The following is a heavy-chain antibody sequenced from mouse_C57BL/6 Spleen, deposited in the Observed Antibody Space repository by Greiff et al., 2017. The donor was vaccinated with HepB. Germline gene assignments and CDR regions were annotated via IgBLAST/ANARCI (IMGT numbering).Heavy chain of an antibody. J-gene: IGHJ3*01. V-gene: IGHV1-72*01. CDR3: ARESDYYGSSGFAY. CDR2: IDPNRGGT. CDR1: GYTFTSYW. Sequence: QVQLQQPGAELVKPGASVKLSCKASGYTFTSYWMHWVKQRPGRGLEWIGRIDPNRGGTKYNEKFKSKATLTVDKPSSTAYMQLSSLTSEDSAVYYCARESDYYGSSGFAYWGQGTLVTVSA. D-gene: IGHD1-1*01.